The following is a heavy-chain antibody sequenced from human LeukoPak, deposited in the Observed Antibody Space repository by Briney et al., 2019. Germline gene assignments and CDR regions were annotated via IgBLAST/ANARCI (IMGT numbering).Heavy chain of an antibody. Sequence: GGSLRLSCAASGFTFISYWMSWVRQAPGKGLEWVANTKQDGSEKYYVDSVKGRFTISRDNSKNTLYLQMNSLRAEDTAVYYCANFLRSYFYYWGQGTLVTVSS. CDR2: TKQDGSEK. V-gene: IGHV3-7*03. J-gene: IGHJ4*02. D-gene: IGHD3-16*01. CDR1: GFTFISYW. CDR3: ANFLRSYFYY.